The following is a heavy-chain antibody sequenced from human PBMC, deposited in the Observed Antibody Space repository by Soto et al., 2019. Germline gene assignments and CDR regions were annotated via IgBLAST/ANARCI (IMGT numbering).Heavy chain of an antibody. J-gene: IGHJ4*01. D-gene: IGHD6-19*01. V-gene: IGHV3-48*01. Sequence: GGSLRLSCAASGFAFGSYSMNWVRQAPGKGLEWVSYIRSSSTTIYYADYVKGRFIISRDNAKNSVYLQMNSLRAEDTAVYYCARALAVVAGALTLNYFDYWGHGTLVTVSS. CDR2: IRSSSTTI. CDR3: ARALAVVAGALTLNYFDY. CDR1: GFAFGSYS.